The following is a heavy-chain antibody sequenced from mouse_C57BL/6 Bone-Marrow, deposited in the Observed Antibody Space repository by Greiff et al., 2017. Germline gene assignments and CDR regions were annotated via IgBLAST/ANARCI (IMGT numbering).Heavy chain of an antibody. CDR1: GYTFTDYY. V-gene: IGHV1-26*01. CDR2: INPNNGGT. Sequence: EVQLQQSGPELVKPGASVKISCKASGYTFTDYYMNWVKQSHGKSLEWIGDINPNNGGTSYNQQFKDKTTLTVDKSSSTAYMELRSLTSEDSAVYYCARAYAMDYWGQGTSVTVSS. J-gene: IGHJ4*01. CDR3: ARAYAMDY.